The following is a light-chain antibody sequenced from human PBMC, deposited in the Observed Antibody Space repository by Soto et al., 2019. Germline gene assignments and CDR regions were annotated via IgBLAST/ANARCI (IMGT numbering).Light chain of an antibody. Sequence: QPVLTQPPSVSGAPGQRVTISCTGSSSNIGAGYAVHWYQQLPGTAPRLLMYGNTNRPSGVPDRFSASKSGTSASLAITGLQAEDEAEYYCQSYDSSLSAWVFGGGTKLTVL. CDR2: GNT. V-gene: IGLV1-40*01. CDR3: QSYDSSLSAWV. CDR1: SSNIGAGYA. J-gene: IGLJ3*02.